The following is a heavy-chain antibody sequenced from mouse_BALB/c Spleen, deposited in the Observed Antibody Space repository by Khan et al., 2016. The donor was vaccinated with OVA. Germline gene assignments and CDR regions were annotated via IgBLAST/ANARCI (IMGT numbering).Heavy chain of an antibody. J-gene: IGHJ4*01. CDR2: IWAGGDT. Sequence: QVQLKESGPGLVAPSQSLSITCTVSGFSLTTYGVHWVRQPPGKGLEWLGVIWAGGDTNYNSALMSRLSISKDNSKSQVFLKMNSLQTDDTAMDYCSRFYDGYYYTVDYWGQGTSVTVSS. CDR1: GFSLTTYG. D-gene: IGHD2-3*01. V-gene: IGHV2-9*02. CDR3: SRFYDGYYYTVDY.